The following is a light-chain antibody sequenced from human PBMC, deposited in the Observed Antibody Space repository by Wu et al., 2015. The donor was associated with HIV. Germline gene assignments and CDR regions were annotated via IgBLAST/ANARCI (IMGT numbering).Light chain of an antibody. CDR1: QSISSSY. J-gene: IGKJ3*01. V-gene: IGKV3D-15*01. CDR2: DAS. CDR3: QQHNNWPFT. Sequence: EIVLTQSPDTLSLSPGERATLSCRASQSISSSYLAWYQQKPGQAPRLLIYDASSRATGIPARFSGSESGTEFTLTINSLQSEDFAVYYCQQHNNWPFTFGPGTKVDFK.